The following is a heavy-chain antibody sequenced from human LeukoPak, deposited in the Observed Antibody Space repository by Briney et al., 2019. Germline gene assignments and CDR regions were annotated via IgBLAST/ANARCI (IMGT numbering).Heavy chain of an antibody. CDR3: ARDKVVVAQGYYYGMDV. CDR2: ISSSSSTI. D-gene: IGHD3-22*01. V-gene: IGHV3-48*02. CDR1: GFTFSSYS. Sequence: GGSLSLSCAASGFTFSSYSMNWVRQAPGKGLEWVSYISSSSSTIYYADSVKGRFTISRDNAKNSLYLQMNSLRDEDTAVYYCARDKVVVAQGYYYGMDVWGQGTTVTVSS. J-gene: IGHJ6*02.